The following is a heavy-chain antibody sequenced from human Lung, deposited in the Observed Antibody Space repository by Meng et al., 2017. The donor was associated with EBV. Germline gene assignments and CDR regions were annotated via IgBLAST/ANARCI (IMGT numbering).Heavy chain of an antibody. CDR1: GGSISSSNW. CDR2: IYHSGST. D-gene: IGHD6-19*01. J-gene: IGHJ4*02. V-gene: IGHV4-4*02. CDR3: ASFPPPGKQWLVTDY. Sequence: QLQESGPGLVTPSGALCLSCAAPGGSISSSNWWSWVRQPPGKGLEWIGEIYHSGSTNYNPSLKSRVTIPVDKSKNQFSLKLSSVTAADTAVYYCASFPPPGKQWLVTDYWGQGTLVTVSS.